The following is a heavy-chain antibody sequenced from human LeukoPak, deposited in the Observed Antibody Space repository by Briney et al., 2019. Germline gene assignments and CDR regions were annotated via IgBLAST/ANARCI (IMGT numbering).Heavy chain of an antibody. J-gene: IGHJ5*02. CDR2: IIPIFGTA. CDR1: GGTLSSYV. Sequence: SVKVSCKASGGTLSSYVISWVRQAPGPGLEWMGGIIPIFGTANYAQKFQGRVTITADKSTSTAYMELSSLRSEDTAVYYCARILGPDWFDPWGQGTLVTVSS. V-gene: IGHV1-69*06. CDR3: ARILGPDWFDP. D-gene: IGHD7-27*01.